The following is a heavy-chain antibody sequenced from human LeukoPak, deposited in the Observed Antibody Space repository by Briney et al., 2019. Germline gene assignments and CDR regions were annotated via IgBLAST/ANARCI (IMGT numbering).Heavy chain of an antibody. CDR3: VRHIDSRPRSGFDS. CDR1: GFVFSSYE. D-gene: IGHD6-6*01. J-gene: IGHJ4*02. CDR2: ISPSGSPI. V-gene: IGHV3-48*03. Sequence: GGSLRLSCAASGFVFSSYEMNWVRQAPGKGLEWVSYISPSGSPINYADSVQGRFTVSRDNAKNSVYLQMNSLRAEDTATYYCVRHIDSRPRSGFDSWGQGTLVTVSS.